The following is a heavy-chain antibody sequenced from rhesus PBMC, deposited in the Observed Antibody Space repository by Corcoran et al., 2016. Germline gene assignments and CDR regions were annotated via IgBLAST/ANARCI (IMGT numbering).Heavy chain of an antibody. D-gene: IGHD6-31*01. V-gene: IGHV1-198*02. CDR2: IIPLVVIT. J-gene: IGHJ4*01. CDR3: ARGNSIAAGFDY. Sequence: QVQLVQSGAEVKKPGASVKVSCKASGFTFGSYAISWVRQAPGQGLEWIGVIIPLVVITNDDEKFQGRVTIPADTSTSTAYMGLSSLRSEDTAVYYCARGNSIAAGFDYWGQGVLVTVSS. CDR1: GFTFGSYA.